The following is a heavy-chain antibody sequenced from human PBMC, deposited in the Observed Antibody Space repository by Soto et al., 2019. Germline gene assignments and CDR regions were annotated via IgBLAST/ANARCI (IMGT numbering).Heavy chain of an antibody. CDR1: GASMTGAN. CDR2: IYYSGST. Sequence: QVQLQESGPGLLKPSETLSLTCSVSGASMTGANWGWFRQSPEKGLEWIGYIYYSGSTNYNPSLRSRITIPIDTSSNQFSLNLASVTAADAAVYYCTRARYGDHFDSWGQGTLVTVSS. V-gene: IGHV4-59*01. J-gene: IGHJ4*02. D-gene: IGHD4-17*01. CDR3: TRARYGDHFDS.